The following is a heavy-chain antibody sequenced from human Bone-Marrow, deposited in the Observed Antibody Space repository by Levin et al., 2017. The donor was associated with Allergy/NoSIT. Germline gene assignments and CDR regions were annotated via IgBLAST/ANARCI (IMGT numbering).Heavy chain of an antibody. D-gene: IGHD4-23*01. CDR1: GFTFSVHW. Sequence: GGSLRLSCAASGFTFSVHWMHWVRQAPGKGLVWVSRIKNDGSITSYADSVRGRFTISRDNAKNTLYLQMDGLRVEDTAFYYCATGVIRAGSGGGYWGQGTLVSVSS. J-gene: IGHJ4*02. CDR3: ATGVIRAGSGGGY. CDR2: IKNDGSIT. V-gene: IGHV3-74*01.